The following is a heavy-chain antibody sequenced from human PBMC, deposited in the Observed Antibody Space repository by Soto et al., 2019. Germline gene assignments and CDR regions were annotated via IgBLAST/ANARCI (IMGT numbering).Heavy chain of an antibody. D-gene: IGHD2-15*01. CDR3: ARGVVVVVAATPSYYYGMDV. CDR1: GGTFSSYA. V-gene: IGHV1-69*01. Sequence: QVQLVQSGAEVKKPGSSVKVSCKASGGTFSSYAISWVRQAPGQGLEWMGGIIPIFGTANYAQKFQGRVTITADESTSTAYMELSSLRSEDTAVYYCARGVVVVVAATPSYYYGMDVWGQGTTVTFSS. J-gene: IGHJ6*02. CDR2: IIPIFGTA.